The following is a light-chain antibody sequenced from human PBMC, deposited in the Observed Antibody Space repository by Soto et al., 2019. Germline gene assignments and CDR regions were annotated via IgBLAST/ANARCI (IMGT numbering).Light chain of an antibody. CDR1: SSNIGSNT. J-gene: IGLJ3*02. CDR2: LND. Sequence: QSVLTQPPSASGTPGQRVSIPCSGGSSNIGSNTVNWYLQLPGTAPKVLIHLNDQRSSGVPGRVSGSKSGTSASLAISGLQSEDEADYCCATWDDNLNGPVFGGGTKVTVL. V-gene: IGLV1-44*01. CDR3: ATWDDNLNGPV.